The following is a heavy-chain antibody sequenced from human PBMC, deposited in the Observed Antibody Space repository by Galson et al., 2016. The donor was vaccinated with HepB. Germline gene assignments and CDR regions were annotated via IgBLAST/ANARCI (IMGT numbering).Heavy chain of an antibody. CDR1: GFTFNIYA. V-gene: IGHV3-23*01. D-gene: IGHD3-10*01. Sequence: SLRLSCAASGFTFNIYAMSWVRQSPGRRLEWVSGIRGSGSSTYYADSVRGRFTISRDNSKNTVYLQMNSLRAEDTGVYYCAKDGRRRWFEDLMSPVSWFDSWGQGTLATVSS. CDR3: AKDGRRRWFEDLMSPVSWFDS. J-gene: IGHJ5*01. CDR2: IRGSGSST.